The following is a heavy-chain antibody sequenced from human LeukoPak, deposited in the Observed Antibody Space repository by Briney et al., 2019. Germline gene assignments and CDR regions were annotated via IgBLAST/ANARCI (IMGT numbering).Heavy chain of an antibody. CDR1: GFTFSSYE. D-gene: IGHD3-10*02. CDR2: ISPSGSDI. J-gene: IGHJ6*04. CDR3: AELGITMIGGV. Sequence: GGSLRLSCVASGFTFSSYEMNWVRQAPGKGLEWVSYISPSGSDIKYADSVKGRFTISRDNAKNSLYLQMNSLRAEDTAVYYCAELGITMIGGVWGKGTTVTISS. V-gene: IGHV3-48*03.